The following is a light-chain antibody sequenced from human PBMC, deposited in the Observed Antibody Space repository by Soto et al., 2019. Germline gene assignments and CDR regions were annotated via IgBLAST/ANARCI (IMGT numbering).Light chain of an antibody. CDR2: DTS. CDR1: QSISGRF. Sequence: EIVLTQSPATLSLSPGETATLSCGASQSISGRFLAWYQQKSALAPTLLIYDTSTRATGIPDRFSGSGSGSDFTLTITRLEPEDFAVYYCQQYATSPITFGQGTRLEIK. V-gene: IGKV3D-20*01. J-gene: IGKJ5*01. CDR3: QQYATSPIT.